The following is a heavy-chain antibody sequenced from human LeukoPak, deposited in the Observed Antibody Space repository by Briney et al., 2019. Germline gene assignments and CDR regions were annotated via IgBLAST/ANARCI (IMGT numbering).Heavy chain of an antibody. CDR2: IIPILGIA. J-gene: IGHJ6*02. CDR1: GGTFSSYA. D-gene: IGHD2-15*01. Sequence: ASVKVSCKASGGTFSSYAISWVRQAPGQGLEWMGRIIPILGIANYAQNFQGRVTITADKSTSTAYMELSSLRSEDTAVYYCARGYCSGGSCYPHFYYYYGMDVWGQGTTVTVSS. V-gene: IGHV1-69*04. CDR3: ARGYCSGGSCYPHFYYYYGMDV.